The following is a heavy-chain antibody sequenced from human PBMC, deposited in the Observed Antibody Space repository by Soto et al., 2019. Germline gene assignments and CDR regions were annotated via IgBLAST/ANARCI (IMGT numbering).Heavy chain of an antibody. D-gene: IGHD3-3*02. CDR2: IYYSGST. V-gene: IGHV4-4*02. CDR1: GGSISSGDW. Sequence: QVQLQESGPGLVKPSGTLSLTCAVSGGSISSGDWCWSWVRQSPGKGLELIGEIYYSGSTTYNPSLKCRVTISADKSETQFSLRLSSVTAADTAVYYCARRCCDSIFGSLDYWGQGTLVTVSS. CDR3: ARRCCDSIFGSLDY. J-gene: IGHJ4*02.